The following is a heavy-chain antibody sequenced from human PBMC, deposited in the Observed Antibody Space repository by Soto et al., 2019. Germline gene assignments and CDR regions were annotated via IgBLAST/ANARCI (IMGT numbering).Heavy chain of an antibody. Sequence: SETLSLTCAVSGGSISSGGYSWSWIRQPPGKGLEWIGYIYHSGSTYYNPSLKSRVTISVDRSKNQFSLKLSSVTAADTAVYYCARELWDSSPGTYYFHSRGQGTLVTVSS. J-gene: IGHJ4*02. D-gene: IGHD6-13*01. CDR2: IYHSGST. CDR3: ARELWDSSPGTYYFHS. V-gene: IGHV4-30-2*01. CDR1: GGSISSGGYS.